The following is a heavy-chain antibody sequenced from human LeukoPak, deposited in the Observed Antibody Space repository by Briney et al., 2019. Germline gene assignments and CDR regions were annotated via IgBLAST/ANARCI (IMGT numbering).Heavy chain of an antibody. CDR2: IKQDGSEK. J-gene: IGHJ5*01. CDR3: AKEGAYPIVTYDS. CDR1: GFTFSSYW. V-gene: IGHV3-7*01. D-gene: IGHD4-11*01. Sequence: TGGSLRLSCAASGFTFSSYWMNWVRQAPGKGLEWVANIKQDGSEKYYVDSVKGRFSISRDNAKNSLYLQMNSLRAEDTAVYYCAKEGAYPIVTYDSWGQGTQVTVSS.